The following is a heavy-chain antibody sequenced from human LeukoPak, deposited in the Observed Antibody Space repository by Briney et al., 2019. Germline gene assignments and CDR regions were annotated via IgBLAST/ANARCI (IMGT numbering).Heavy chain of an antibody. CDR3: AKIRAPSGWFNSDY. CDR2: ISSNGGST. CDR1: GFTFSSYA. V-gene: IGHV3-64*04. D-gene: IGHD6-19*01. Sequence: PGGSLRLSCSASGFTFSSYAMHWVRQAPGKGLEYVSAISSNGGSTYYADSVKGRFTISRDNSKNTLYLQMNSLRLEDTAAYYCAKIRAPSGWFNSDYWGQGTLVTVSS. J-gene: IGHJ4*02.